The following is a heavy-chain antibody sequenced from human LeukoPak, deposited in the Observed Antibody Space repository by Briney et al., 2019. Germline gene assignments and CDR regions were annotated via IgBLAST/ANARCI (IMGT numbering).Heavy chain of an antibody. Sequence: SVKVSCKASGGTFISYAISWVRQAPGQGLEWMGRIIPILGIANYAQKFQGRVTITSDKSTSTAYMELSRLRSEDTAVYYCARDPAPYYDFWSGYYTPRTHFDYWGQGTLVTVSS. V-gene: IGHV1-69*04. D-gene: IGHD3-3*01. CDR1: GGTFISYA. CDR2: IIPILGIA. CDR3: ARDPAPYYDFWSGYYTPRTHFDY. J-gene: IGHJ4*02.